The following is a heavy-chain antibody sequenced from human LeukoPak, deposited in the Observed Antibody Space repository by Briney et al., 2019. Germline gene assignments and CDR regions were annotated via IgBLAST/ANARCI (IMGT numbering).Heavy chain of an antibody. V-gene: IGHV3-23*01. CDR1: GFTFSSYA. CDR2: ISGSGGST. D-gene: IGHD6-13*01. Sequence: GGSLSLSGAASGFTFSSYAWSWVRKAPGKGLGWVSAISGSGGSTYYADSVKGRFTISRDNSKNTLYLQMNSLRAEDTAVYYCAKLGVSIAAAGTGYWGQGTLVTVSS. J-gene: IGHJ4*02. CDR3: AKLGVSIAAAGTGY.